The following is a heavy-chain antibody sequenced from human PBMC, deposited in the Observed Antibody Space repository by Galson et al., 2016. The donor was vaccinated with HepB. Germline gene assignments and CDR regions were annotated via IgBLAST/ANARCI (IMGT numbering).Heavy chain of an antibody. Sequence: SLRLSCAASGFTFSTYNMNWVRRAPGKGLEWVSYISSSSSTIYYADSVKGRFTISRDNAKSSLNLQMNSLRDEDTAVYYCATSANWNDLSAYYFDYWGQGTLVTVSS. D-gene: IGHD1-20*01. CDR1: GFTFSTYN. J-gene: IGHJ4*02. CDR2: ISSSSSTI. CDR3: ATSANWNDLSAYYFDY. V-gene: IGHV3-48*02.